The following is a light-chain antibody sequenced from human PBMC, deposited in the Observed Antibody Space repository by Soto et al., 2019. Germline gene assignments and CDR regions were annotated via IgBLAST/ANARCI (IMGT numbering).Light chain of an antibody. CDR3: SSYAGSTNPVV. V-gene: IGLV2-8*01. J-gene: IGLJ2*01. CDR2: EVN. CDR1: SSDVGGYNY. Sequence: QSALTQPPSASGSPGQSITISCTGTSSDVGGYNYVSWYQQHPGKAPKLIIYEVNKRPSGVPDRFSGSKSGNTASLTVSGLQAEDEADYFCSSYAGSTNPVVFGGGTKLTVL.